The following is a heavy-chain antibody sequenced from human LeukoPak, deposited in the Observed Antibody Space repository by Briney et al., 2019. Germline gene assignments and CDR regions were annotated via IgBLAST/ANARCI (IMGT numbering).Heavy chain of an antibody. CDR2: IKQDGSEK. Sequence: GGSLRLSCAASGFTFSTYCISWVRQPPGKGLEWVAHIKQDGSEKFYVDSVKGRFTISRDNTKNSLYLQMNGLRAEDTAVYYCTRDRNDFWSGYFDYWGQGSLVTVSS. CDR1: GFTFSTYC. D-gene: IGHD3-3*01. V-gene: IGHV3-7*01. CDR3: TRDRNDFWSGYFDY. J-gene: IGHJ4*02.